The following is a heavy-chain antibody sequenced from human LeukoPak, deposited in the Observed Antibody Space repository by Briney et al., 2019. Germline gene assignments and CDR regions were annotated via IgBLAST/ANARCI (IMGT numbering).Heavy chain of an antibody. CDR2: INHSGST. D-gene: IGHD2-2*02. CDR3: ARGVGGYCSSTSCYKVDWFDP. CDR1: GFTFSSYS. V-gene: IGHV4-34*01. Sequence: GSLRLSCAASGFTFSSYSMNWVRQPPGKGLEWIGEINHSGSTNYNPSLKSRVTISVDTSKNQFSLKLSSVTAADTAVYYCARGVGGYCSSTSCYKVDWFDPWGQGTLVTVSS. J-gene: IGHJ5*02.